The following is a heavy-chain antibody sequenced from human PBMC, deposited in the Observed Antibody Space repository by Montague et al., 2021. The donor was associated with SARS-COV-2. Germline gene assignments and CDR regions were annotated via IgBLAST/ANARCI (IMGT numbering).Heavy chain of an antibody. Sequence: SETLSLTCTVSGASITTYYWSWIRQSAGKGPEWIGRIHTSGNTNYNPTLRSRVTMSVDTSKNQFSLKLNSVTAADTALYYCAREATSWFGELMGVWFDPWGQGTLVTVSS. J-gene: IGHJ5*02. CDR1: GASITTYY. D-gene: IGHD3-10*01. CDR3: AREATSWFGELMGVWFDP. CDR2: IHTSGNT. V-gene: IGHV4-4*07.